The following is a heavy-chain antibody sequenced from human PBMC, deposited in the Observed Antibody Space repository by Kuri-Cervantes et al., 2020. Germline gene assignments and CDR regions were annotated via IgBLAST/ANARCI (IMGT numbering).Heavy chain of an antibody. CDR1: GFTFSSYA. CDR3: ARSPRLDY. V-gene: IGHV3-7*01. CDR2: IKQDGNEK. Sequence: GESLKISCAASGFTFSSYAMSWVRQAPGKGLEWVANIKQDGNEKYYVDSVKGRFTISRDNAKNSLFLQMNSLRAEDTAVYYCARSPRLDYWGQGTLVTVSS. J-gene: IGHJ4*02.